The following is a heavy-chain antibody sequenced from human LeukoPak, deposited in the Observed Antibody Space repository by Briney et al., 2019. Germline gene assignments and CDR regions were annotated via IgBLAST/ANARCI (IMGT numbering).Heavy chain of an antibody. CDR3: ARSYGYADY. CDR2: INHSGST. Sequence: PSETLSLTCAVYGGSFSGYYWGWIRQPPGKGLEWIGEINHSGSTNYNPSLKSRVTISVDTSMNQFSLKLSSVTAADTAVYYCARSYGYADYWGQGTLVTVSS. D-gene: IGHD5-18*01. V-gene: IGHV4-34*01. J-gene: IGHJ4*02. CDR1: GGSFSGYY.